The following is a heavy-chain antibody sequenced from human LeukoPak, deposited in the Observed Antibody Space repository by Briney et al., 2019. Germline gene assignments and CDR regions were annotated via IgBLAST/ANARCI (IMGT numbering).Heavy chain of an antibody. J-gene: IGHJ3*02. Sequence: SETLSLTCAVSGGSISTYYWSWIRQPPGKGLEWIGYIHYSGSSNYNPSLKSRVTISLDTSKNQFSLKLSSVTAADTAVYYCAREGWYYYGDHREAFDIWGQGTMVTVSS. CDR2: IHYSGSS. V-gene: IGHV4-59*01. CDR1: GGSISTYY. CDR3: AREGWYYYGDHREAFDI. D-gene: IGHD3-10*01.